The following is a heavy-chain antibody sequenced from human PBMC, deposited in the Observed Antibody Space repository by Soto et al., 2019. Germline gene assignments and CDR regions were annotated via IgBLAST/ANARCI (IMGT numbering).Heavy chain of an antibody. CDR1: GGSISSSNW. CDR3: AREPVVPAAMHYYYGMDV. D-gene: IGHD2-2*01. J-gene: IGHJ6*02. Sequence: SETLSLTCAVSGGSISSSNWWSCVRQPPGKGLEWIGEIYHSGSTNYNPSLKSRFTISVDKSKNQFSLKLSSVTAADTAVYYCAREPVVPAAMHYYYGMDVWGQGTTVTVSS. CDR2: IYHSGST. V-gene: IGHV4-4*02.